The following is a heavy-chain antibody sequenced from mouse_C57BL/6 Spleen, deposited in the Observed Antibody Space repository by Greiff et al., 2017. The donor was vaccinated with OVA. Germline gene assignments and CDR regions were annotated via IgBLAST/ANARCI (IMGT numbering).Heavy chain of an antibody. Sequence: QVQLKESGAELARPGASVKLSCKASGYTFTSYGISWVKQRTGQGLEWIGEIYPRSGNNYYNEKLKGKATLTADKSSSTAYMELRSLTSEDSAVYFCARSGGLRQAFDYWGQGTTLTVSS. D-gene: IGHD2-4*01. CDR3: ARSGGLRQAFDY. V-gene: IGHV1-81*01. J-gene: IGHJ2*01. CDR2: IYPRSGNN. CDR1: GYTFTSYG.